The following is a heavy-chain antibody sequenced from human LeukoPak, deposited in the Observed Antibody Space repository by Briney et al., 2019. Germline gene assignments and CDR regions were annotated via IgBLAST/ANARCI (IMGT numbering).Heavy chain of an antibody. CDR3: ARRDYLDHFYYIDV. Sequence: PSEILSLTCTVSGFSITNTYFWGWIRQPPGKGLEWIGNIYHSGSTYYNPSLKSRATMSVDTSKNHFSLKLSSVTAADTAVYYCARRDYLDHFYYIDVWDKGNTVTVSS. J-gene: IGHJ6*03. V-gene: IGHV4-38-2*02. D-gene: IGHD3-10*01. CDR2: IYHSGST. CDR1: GFSITNTYF.